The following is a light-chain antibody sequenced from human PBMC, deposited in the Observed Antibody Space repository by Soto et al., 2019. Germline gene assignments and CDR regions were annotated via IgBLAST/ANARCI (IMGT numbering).Light chain of an antibody. J-gene: IGKJ5*01. V-gene: IGKV3-15*01. CDR2: GAS. Sequence: EIVMTQSPATLSVSPGERATLSCRASQSLFSNLAWYQQKPGQAPRLLIYGASTRATGIPARFSGSGSGTEFTLTISSLQSEDFAVYYCQQYNKWPLTFGQGTRLEI. CDR1: QSLFSN. CDR3: QQYNKWPLT.